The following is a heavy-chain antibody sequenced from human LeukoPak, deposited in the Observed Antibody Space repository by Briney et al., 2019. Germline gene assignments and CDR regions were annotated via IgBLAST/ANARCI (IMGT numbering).Heavy chain of an antibody. CDR3: TTLWYFYHNIDY. V-gene: IGHV3-15*07. D-gene: IGHD3-22*01. Sequence: GGPLRLSCAPSGFTFTNAWRNCVRQAPGKGLEWGDLIKSKSDGETTDYAAPVRGRVTLSRDDSKNTLYLQMNSLKTEDTAVYYCTTLWYFYHNIDYWGQGTLVTVSS. CDR1: GFTFTNAW. CDR2: IKSKSDGETT. J-gene: IGHJ4*02.